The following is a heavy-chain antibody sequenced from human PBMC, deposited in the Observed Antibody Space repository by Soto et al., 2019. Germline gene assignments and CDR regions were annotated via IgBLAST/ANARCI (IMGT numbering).Heavy chain of an antibody. Sequence: QAQLVQSGAEVKKPGASANISCKASGYTFTRYNIHWVRQAAGQGLERMGIIDTRGGSADYTQRFQGRVTMTRDTSTGTVYMELSSLGSEDTAVYYCARDLPRDLVRGSFDIWGQGTMVTVSS. CDR1: GYTFTRYN. D-gene: IGHD3-10*01. V-gene: IGHV1-46*01. CDR2: IDTRGGSA. CDR3: ARDLPRDLVRGSFDI. J-gene: IGHJ3*02.